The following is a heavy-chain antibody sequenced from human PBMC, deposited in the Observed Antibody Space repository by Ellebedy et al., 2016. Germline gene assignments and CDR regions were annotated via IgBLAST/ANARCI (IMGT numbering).Heavy chain of an antibody. CDR2: ISGDGETT. V-gene: IGHV3-23*01. J-gene: IGHJ4*02. CDR3: RQGHYFDQ. Sequence: GESLKISXVASGFTFRNFFMSWVRQAPGGGLEWISTISGDGETTFSADSVKGRFTISRDNSKNTLYLQMNNLRVDDTALYYCRQGHYFDQWGQGALVAVSS. CDR1: GFTFRNFF.